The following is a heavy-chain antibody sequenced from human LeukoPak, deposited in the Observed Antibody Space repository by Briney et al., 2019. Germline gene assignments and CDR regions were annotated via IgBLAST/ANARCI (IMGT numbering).Heavy chain of an antibody. J-gene: IGHJ6*02. Sequence: GGSLRLSCAASGFTFSSYAMHWVRQAPGKGLEWVAVISYDGSNKYYADSVKGRFTISRDNSKNTLYLQMNSLRAEDTAVYYCARDPGGVYSSGMDVWGQGTTVTVSS. CDR2: ISYDGSNK. CDR1: GFTFSSYA. D-gene: IGHD6-13*01. CDR3: ARDPGGVYSSGMDV. V-gene: IGHV3-30-3*01.